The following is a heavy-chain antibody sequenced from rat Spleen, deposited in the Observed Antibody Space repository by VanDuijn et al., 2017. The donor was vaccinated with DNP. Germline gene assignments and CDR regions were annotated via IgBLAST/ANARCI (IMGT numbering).Heavy chain of an antibody. V-gene: IGHV5-22*01. CDR2: ISYAGGST. J-gene: IGHJ2*01. Sequence: EVQLVESGGGLVQPGRSLKLSCAASGFTFSDYYMAWVRQAPTKGLELVAYISYAGGSTYHGDSVKGRFTISRDNAESTLYLQMKSLRSEDMATYFCARHGRRVFDYWGQGVMVTVSS. D-gene: IGHD1-11*01. CDR3: ARHGRRVFDY. CDR1: GFTFSDYY.